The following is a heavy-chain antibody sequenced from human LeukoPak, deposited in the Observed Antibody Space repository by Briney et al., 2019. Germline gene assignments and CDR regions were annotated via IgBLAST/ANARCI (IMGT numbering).Heavy chain of an antibody. J-gene: IGHJ4*02. CDR2: IYYNGIT. Sequence: SQTLSLTCAVSGGSISSGGYSWSWIRQPPGKGLEWIGYIYYNGITNYNPSLKSRVTISLGTSKNQFSLKLSSVTAADTAVYHCAREFGGYDASFDYWGQGILVTVSS. CDR3: AREFGGYDASFDY. CDR1: GGSISSGGYS. D-gene: IGHD5-12*01. V-gene: IGHV4-61*08.